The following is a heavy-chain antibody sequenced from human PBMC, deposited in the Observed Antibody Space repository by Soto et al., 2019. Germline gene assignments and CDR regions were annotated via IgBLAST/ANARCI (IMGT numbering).Heavy chain of an antibody. V-gene: IGHV4-59*01. CDR2: IYYSGST. D-gene: IGHD3-22*01. CDR3: ARGMSYYYDSSGYMYYFDY. Sequence: QVQLQESGPGLVKPSETLSLTCTVSGGSISNYYWTWIRQPPGKGLEWIGYIYYSGSTNYNPSLKSRVTISVDKSKNQISLKLSSVTAADTAVYYCARGMSYYYDSSGYMYYFDYWGQGTLVTVSS. CDR1: GGSISNYY. J-gene: IGHJ4*02.